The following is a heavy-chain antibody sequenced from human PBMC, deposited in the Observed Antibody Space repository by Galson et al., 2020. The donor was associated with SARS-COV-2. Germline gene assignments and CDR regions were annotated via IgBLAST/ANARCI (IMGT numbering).Heavy chain of an antibody. J-gene: IGHJ4*02. D-gene: IGHD4-4*01. CDR1: GFSLSTTGVG. V-gene: IGHV2-5*02. Sequence: SGPTLVKPTQTLTLTCTFSGFSLSTTGVGVGWIRQPPGKALEWLALIYWDDDKRYSPSLKSSLTITKDTSKNQVVLTMTNMDPVDTATYYCARRPVGNPFDYWGQGTLVTVSA. CDR2: IYWDDDK. CDR3: ARRPVGNPFDY.